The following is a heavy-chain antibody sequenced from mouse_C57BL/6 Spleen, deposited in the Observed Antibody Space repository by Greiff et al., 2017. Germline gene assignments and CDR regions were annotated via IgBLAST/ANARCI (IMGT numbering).Heavy chain of an antibody. V-gene: IGHV7-1*01. CDR2: SRNKANDYTT. Sequence: EVKVVESGGGLVQSGRSLRLSCATSGFTFSDFYMEWVRQAPGKGLEWIAASRNKANDYTTEYSASLKGRFIVSRDTSQSILYLQMNALRAEDTAIYYCARGGYYLDYWGQGTTLTVSS. CDR1: GFTFSDFY. CDR3: ARGGYYLDY. J-gene: IGHJ2*01.